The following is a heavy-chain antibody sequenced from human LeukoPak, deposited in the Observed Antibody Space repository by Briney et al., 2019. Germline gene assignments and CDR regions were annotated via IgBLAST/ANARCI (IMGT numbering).Heavy chain of an antibody. CDR2: IYYSGST. D-gene: IGHD7-27*01. V-gene: IGHV4-39*01. Sequence: SETLSLTCTVSGGSISSSSYYWGWIRQPPGKGLEWIGSIYYSGSTYYNPSLKSRVTISVDTSKNQFSLKLSSVTAADTAVYYCASFFLGIRLTNDAFDIWGQGTMVTVSS. CDR1: GGSISSSSYY. CDR3: ASFFLGIRLTNDAFDI. J-gene: IGHJ3*02.